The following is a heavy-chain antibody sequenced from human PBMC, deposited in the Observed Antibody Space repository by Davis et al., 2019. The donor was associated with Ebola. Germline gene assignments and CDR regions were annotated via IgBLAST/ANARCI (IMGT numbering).Heavy chain of an antibody. Sequence: AASVKVSCKASGYTFTSYGISWVRQAPGQGLEWMGWISAYNGNTNYAQKLQGRVTMTTDTSTSTAYMELSSLRSEDTAVYYCAREEMATTLRYWGQGTLVTVSS. D-gene: IGHD5-24*01. CDR2: ISAYNGNT. CDR3: AREEMATTLRY. CDR1: GYTFTSYG. J-gene: IGHJ4*02. V-gene: IGHV1-18*01.